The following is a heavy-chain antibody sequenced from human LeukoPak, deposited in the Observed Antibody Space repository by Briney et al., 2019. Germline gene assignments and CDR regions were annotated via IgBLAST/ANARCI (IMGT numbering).Heavy chain of an antibody. CDR3: AKDLTYYYGSGGAFDI. V-gene: IGHV3-23*01. CDR1: GFTFSTYW. CDR2: ISGSGGST. J-gene: IGHJ3*02. D-gene: IGHD3-10*01. Sequence: GGSLRLSCEASGFTFSTYWMIWVRQAPGKGLEWVSAISGSGGSTYYADSVKGRFTISRDNSKNTLYLQMNSLRAEDTAVYYCAKDLTYYYGSGGAFDIWGQGTMVTVSS.